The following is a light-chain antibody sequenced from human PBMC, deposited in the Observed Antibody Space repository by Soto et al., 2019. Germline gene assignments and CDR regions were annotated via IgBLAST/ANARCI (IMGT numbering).Light chain of an antibody. Sequence: SYELTQSLSVSVALGQTAKITCGGNDIGSTNVHWYQQKPGQAPVLVIYRDAIRPSGIPERFSCSNSGNTATLTIGRAQAGDEAHYYCQVWHSSTVVFGGGTKLTVL. CDR3: QVWHSSTVV. V-gene: IGLV3-9*01. CDR2: RDA. J-gene: IGLJ2*01. CDR1: DIGSTN.